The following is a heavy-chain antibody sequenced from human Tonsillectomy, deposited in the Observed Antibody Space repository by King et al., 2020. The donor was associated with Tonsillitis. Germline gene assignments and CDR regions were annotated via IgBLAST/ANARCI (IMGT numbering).Heavy chain of an antibody. CDR2: ISYDGSKK. V-gene: IGHV3-30*18. CDR3: AKDYYYDSSGYGY. CDR1: GFTFSRYG. J-gene: IGHJ4*02. D-gene: IGHD3-22*01. Sequence: VQLVESGGGVVQPGRSLRLSCAASGFTFSRYGMHWVRQAPGKGLEWVAVISYDGSKKNYADSVKGRFTVSRDNSKNTLYLQMSSLRAEDTAVYYCAKDYYYDSSGYGYWGQGTLVTVSS.